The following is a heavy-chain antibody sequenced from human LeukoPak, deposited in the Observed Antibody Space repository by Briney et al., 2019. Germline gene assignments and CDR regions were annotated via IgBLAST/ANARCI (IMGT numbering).Heavy chain of an antibody. J-gene: IGHJ4*02. CDR1: GFTFSNYA. V-gene: IGHV3-23*01. D-gene: IGHD3-22*01. Sequence: GGSLRLSCAASGFTFSNYAMSWVRQAPGKGLEWVSGISGSGGNTYYADSVKGRFTVSRDNSKNTLYLQMNSLRAEDTAVYYCAKVRGYYYGAIDYWGQGTLVTVSS. CDR3: AKVRGYYYGAIDY. CDR2: ISGSGGNT.